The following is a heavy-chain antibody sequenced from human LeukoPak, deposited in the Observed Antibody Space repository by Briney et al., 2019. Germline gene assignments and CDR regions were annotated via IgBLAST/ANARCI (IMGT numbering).Heavy chain of an antibody. Sequence: GGSLRLSCAASGFTFSNYWMHWVRQVPGKGLECVSRINGDGSSTNYADSVKGRFTISRDNAKNTLYLQMNSLRAEDTAVYYCARRVAVGGYFDCWGHGILVSVSS. V-gene: IGHV3-74*01. J-gene: IGHJ4*01. CDR3: ARRVAVGGYFDC. CDR2: INGDGSST. D-gene: IGHD6-19*01. CDR1: GFTFSNYW.